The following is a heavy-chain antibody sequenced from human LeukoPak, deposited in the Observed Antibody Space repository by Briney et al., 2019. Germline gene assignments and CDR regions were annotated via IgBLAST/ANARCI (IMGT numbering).Heavy chain of an antibody. D-gene: IGHD6-13*01. Sequence: PGGSLRLSCAASGFTFSDYYMSWIRQAPGKGLEWVSYISSSSSYTNYADSVKGRFTISRDNAKNSLCLQMNSLRAEDTAVYYCARGSSAAAGTDPFDYWGQGTLVTVSS. CDR3: ARGSSAAAGTDPFDY. J-gene: IGHJ4*02. V-gene: IGHV3-11*06. CDR1: GFTFSDYY. CDR2: ISSSSSYT.